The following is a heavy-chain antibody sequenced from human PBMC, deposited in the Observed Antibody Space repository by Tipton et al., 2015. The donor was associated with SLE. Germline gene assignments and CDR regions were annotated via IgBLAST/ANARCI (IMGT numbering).Heavy chain of an antibody. J-gene: IGHJ1*01. CDR2: SSSNGNTV. CDR3: ASPLPSAEYFEH. Sequence: SLRLSCAASGFIFSDYYMNWIRQAPGKGLEWVSYSSSNGNTVYYADSVKGRFTISRDNAKNSLYLQMNSLRAEDTAVYYCASPLPSAEYFEHWGQGTLVTVSS. V-gene: IGHV3-11*01. CDR1: GFIFSDYY.